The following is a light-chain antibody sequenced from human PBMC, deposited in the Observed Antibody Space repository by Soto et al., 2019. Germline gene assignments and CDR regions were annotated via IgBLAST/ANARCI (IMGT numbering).Light chain of an antibody. Sequence: TVLTQSPATLSVSPGERASLSCRASQSVSINLAWYQQKPGQAPRLLIYGASTRATGIPARFSGSGSGTEFPLTINSLQSEDFAVYYCQEYDNWPPEGTFGQGTKVDIK. J-gene: IGKJ1*01. CDR3: QEYDNWPPEGT. V-gene: IGKV3-15*01. CDR1: QSVSIN. CDR2: GAS.